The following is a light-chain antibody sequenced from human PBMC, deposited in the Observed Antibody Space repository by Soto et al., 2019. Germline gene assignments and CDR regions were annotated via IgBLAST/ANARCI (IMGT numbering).Light chain of an antibody. CDR2: DAS. CDR3: QQRSNWPPTWT. CDR1: QSVSTY. V-gene: IGKV3-11*01. Sequence: EIVLTQSPATLSLSPGERATLSCRASQSVSTYLAWYQQKHSQAPRLLIYDASKRATGIPVRFSGSGSGTDFTLTITSLEPEDFGVYYCQQRSNWPPTWTFGQGTKVDIK. J-gene: IGKJ1*01.